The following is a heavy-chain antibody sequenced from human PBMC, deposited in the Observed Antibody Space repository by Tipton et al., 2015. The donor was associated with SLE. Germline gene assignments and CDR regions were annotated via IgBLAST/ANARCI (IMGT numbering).Heavy chain of an antibody. CDR2: VYSSGST. CDR3: ARGGGSYYDY. D-gene: IGHD1-26*01. Sequence: LRLSCRVSGGFISSGYWSWIRQSAGKGLEWIGRVYSSGSTIYNPSIKSRITLSLDTSKNQFSLRVNSVTAADTAVYYCARGGGSYYDYWGQGTLVTVSS. V-gene: IGHV4-4*07. J-gene: IGHJ4*02. CDR1: GGFISSGY.